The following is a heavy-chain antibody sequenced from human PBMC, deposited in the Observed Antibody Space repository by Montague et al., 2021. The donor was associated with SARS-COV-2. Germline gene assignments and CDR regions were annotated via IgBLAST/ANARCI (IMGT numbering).Heavy chain of an antibody. V-gene: IGHV4-34*01. CDR1: GGSFSGYY. Sequence: SETLSLTCAVYGGSFSGYYWSWIRQPPGKGLEWIGEINHSGSTNYNPSLKSRVIISVDTSKNQFSLKLSSVTAADTAVYYCARTGYSGGWHSFDYWGQGTLVTVSS. CDR2: INHSGST. J-gene: IGHJ4*02. CDR3: ARTGYSGGWHSFDY. D-gene: IGHD6-19*01.